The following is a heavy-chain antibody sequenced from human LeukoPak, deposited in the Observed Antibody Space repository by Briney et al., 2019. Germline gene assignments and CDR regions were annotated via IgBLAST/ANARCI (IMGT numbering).Heavy chain of an antibody. J-gene: IGHJ4*02. D-gene: IGHD3-3*01. CDR2: ISAYNGNT. CDR3: AREYYDFWSGYWDY. V-gene: IGHV1-18*01. CDR1: GYTFTSYG. Sequence: GASVKVSCKASGYTFTSYGISWVRQAPGQGLEWMGWISAYNGNTNYAQKLQGRVTMTTDTSTSTAYMELRSLRSDDTAVYYCAREYYDFWSGYWDYWGQGALVTVSS.